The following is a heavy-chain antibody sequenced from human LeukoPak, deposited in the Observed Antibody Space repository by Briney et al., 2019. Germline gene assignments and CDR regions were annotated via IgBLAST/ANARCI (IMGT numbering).Heavy chain of an antibody. CDR1: GFTFTSST. D-gene: IGHD3-10*01. J-gene: IGHJ4*02. CDR2: IVVGSGNT. CDR3: AGTPWFGELTLDY. Sequence: SVKVSCEASGFTFTSSTIQWVRQARGQRLEWIGWIVVGSGNTNYAQKFQERVIITRDMSTTTVYMELSSLRSEDTAVYYCAGTPWFGELTLDYWGQGTLVTVSS. V-gene: IGHV1-58*02.